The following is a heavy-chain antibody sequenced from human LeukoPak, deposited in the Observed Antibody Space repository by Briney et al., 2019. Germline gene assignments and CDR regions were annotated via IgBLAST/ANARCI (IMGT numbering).Heavy chain of an antibody. D-gene: IGHD6-13*01. CDR1: GFTFNTYA. CDR3: GKDLSDSSRVPGDY. J-gene: IGHJ4*02. Sequence: GGSLRLSCAASGFTFNTYAMSWVRQAPGKGLEWVSSISGSGGSTFYADSVKGRFTISRDNSKNTLYLQMNSLRAEDTAVYYCGKDLSDSSRVPGDYWGQGTLVTVSS. V-gene: IGHV3-23*01. CDR2: ISGSGGST.